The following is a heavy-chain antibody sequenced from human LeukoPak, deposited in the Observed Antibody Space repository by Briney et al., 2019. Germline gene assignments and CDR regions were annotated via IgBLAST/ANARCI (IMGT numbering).Heavy chain of an antibody. CDR2: ISWNSGSI. CDR3: AKDDSYGGNSNFDY. Sequence: GGSLRRSCAASGFTFDDYAMHWVRHAPGKGLEWVSGISWNSGSIDYADSVKGRFTISRDNAKNSLYLQMNSLRAEDTALYYCAKDDSYGGNSNFDYWGQGTLVTVSS. D-gene: IGHD4-23*01. J-gene: IGHJ4*02. V-gene: IGHV3-9*01. CDR1: GFTFDDYA.